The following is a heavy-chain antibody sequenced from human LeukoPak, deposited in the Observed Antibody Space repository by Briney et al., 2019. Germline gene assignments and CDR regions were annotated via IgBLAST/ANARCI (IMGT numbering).Heavy chain of an antibody. V-gene: IGHV4-39*07. Sequence: SETLSLTCTVSGGSISSYYWAWIRQSPGKGLEWIGSIYYSGSTYYNPSLKSRVTISVDTSKNQFSLKLSSVTAEDTAVYYCARGGSYLSAFDIWGQGTMVTVSS. D-gene: IGHD1-26*01. CDR3: ARGGSYLSAFDI. CDR1: GGSISSYY. J-gene: IGHJ3*02. CDR2: IYYSGST.